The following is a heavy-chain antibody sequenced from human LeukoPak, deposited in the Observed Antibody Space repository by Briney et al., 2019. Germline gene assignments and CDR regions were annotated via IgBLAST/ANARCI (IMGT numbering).Heavy chain of an antibody. CDR1: GFTFSSYW. CDR2: ISGSGGST. V-gene: IGHV3-23*01. Sequence: GGSLRLSCAASGFTFSSYWMSWVRQAPGKGLEWVSAISGSGGSTYYADSVKGRFTISRDNSKNTLYLQMNSLRAEDTAVYYCAKAGYYDSSGYYWSRRAFDIWGQGTMVTVSS. J-gene: IGHJ3*02. D-gene: IGHD3-22*01. CDR3: AKAGYYDSSGYYWSRRAFDI.